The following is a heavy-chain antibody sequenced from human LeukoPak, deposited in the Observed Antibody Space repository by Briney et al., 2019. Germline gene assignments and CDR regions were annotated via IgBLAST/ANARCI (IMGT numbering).Heavy chain of an antibody. V-gene: IGHV4-34*01. D-gene: IGHD4-17*01. CDR2: INHSGST. CDR3: ARADYGDYYFDY. CDR1: GGSFSGYY. Sequence: SETLSLTCAIYGGSFSGYYWSWIRQPPGKGLEWIGEINHSGSTNYNPSLKSRVTISVDTSKNQFSLKLSSVTAADTAVYYCARADYGDYYFDYWGQGTLVTVSS. J-gene: IGHJ4*02.